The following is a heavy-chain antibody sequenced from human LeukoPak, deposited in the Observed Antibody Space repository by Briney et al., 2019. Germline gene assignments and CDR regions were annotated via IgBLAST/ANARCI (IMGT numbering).Heavy chain of an antibody. D-gene: IGHD3-10*01. CDR1: GYTFTSYA. CDR3: ARAAAVLLWFGEVGWFDP. J-gene: IGHJ5*02. V-gene: IGHV1-3*01. CDR2: INAGNGNT. Sequence: GASVKVSCKASGYTFTSYAMHWVRQAPGQRLEWMGWINAGNGNTKYSQKFQSRVTITRDTSASTAYMELSSLRSEDTAVYYCARAAAVLLWFGEVGWFDPWGQGTLVTVSS.